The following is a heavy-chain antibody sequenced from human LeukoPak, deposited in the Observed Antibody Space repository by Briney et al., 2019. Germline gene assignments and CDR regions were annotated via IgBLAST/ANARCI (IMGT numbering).Heavy chain of an antibody. CDR2: INAHDGKR. Sequence: GASVKVSCKASGYTFTNFGISWVRQAPGQGLEWMGWINAHDGKRNYALKHGDRVIMTTDTSTSTVYMELRGLRSDDTAVYYCARRSTLYSSGWFYFDYWGQGTLVTVSS. J-gene: IGHJ4*02. V-gene: IGHV1-18*01. CDR3: ARRSTLYSSGWFYFDY. D-gene: IGHD6-19*01. CDR1: GYTFTNFG.